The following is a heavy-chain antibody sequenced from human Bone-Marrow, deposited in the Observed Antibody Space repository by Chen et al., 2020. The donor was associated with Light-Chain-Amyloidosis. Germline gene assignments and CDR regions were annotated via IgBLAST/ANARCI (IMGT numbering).Heavy chain of an antibody. CDR3: GRDNIGGVDF. CDR1: GGSMDYYY. Sequence: QVQLQESGPGLGKPSETLSLTCTVPGGSMDYYYWNWIRQPPGKGLEWIGYIYNSGTTNYTPSLRSRVTMSVDMSKKHFSLKLSSVTAADTAVYYCGRDNIGGVDFWGQGTPVTVSS. CDR2: IYNSGTT. D-gene: IGHD3-16*01. J-gene: IGHJ4*02. V-gene: IGHV4-59*01.